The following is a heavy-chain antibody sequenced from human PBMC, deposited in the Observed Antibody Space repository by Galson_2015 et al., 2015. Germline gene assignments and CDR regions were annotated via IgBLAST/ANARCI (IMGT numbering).Heavy chain of an antibody. D-gene: IGHD3-10*01. CDR2: MNPNSGNT. CDR1: GYTFTSYD. V-gene: IGHV1-8*01. CDR3: AREVRGVIITGYYYYYYMDV. J-gene: IGHJ6*03. Sequence: SVKVSCKASGYTFTSYDINWVRQATGQGLEWMGWMNPNSGNTGYAQKFQGRVTMTRNTSISTAYMELSSLRSEGTAVYYCAREVRGVIITGYYYYYYMDVWGKGTTVTVSS.